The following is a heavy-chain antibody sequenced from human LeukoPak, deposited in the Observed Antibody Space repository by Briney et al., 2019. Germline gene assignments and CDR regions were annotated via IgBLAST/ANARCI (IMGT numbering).Heavy chain of an antibody. D-gene: IGHD6-19*01. CDR2: IYYSGST. CDR3: ARQDHQWLVKNNWFDP. CDR1: GGSISSSSYY. V-gene: IGHV4-39*01. Sequence: PSETLSLTCTVSGGSISSSSYYWGWIRQPPGKGLEWIGSIYYSGSTYYNPSLKSRVTISVDTSKNQFSLKLSSVTAADTAVYYCARQDHQWLVKNNWFDPWGQGTLVTVSS. J-gene: IGHJ5*02.